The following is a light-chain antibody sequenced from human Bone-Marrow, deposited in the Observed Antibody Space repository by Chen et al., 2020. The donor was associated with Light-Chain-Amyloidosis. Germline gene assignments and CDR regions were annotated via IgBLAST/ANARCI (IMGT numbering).Light chain of an antibody. Sequence: QSALTQPASVSGSPGQSITISCTGTSSDVCGDNHVSWYQQHPDKAPKLLIYEVTNRPSWVPDLCSGSKSANTASLTISELQTEDEADYFCSSYTITNTLVFGGGTRVTVL. V-gene: IGLV2-14*01. CDR1: SSDVCGDNH. CDR2: EVT. CDR3: SSYTITNTLV. J-gene: IGLJ1*01.